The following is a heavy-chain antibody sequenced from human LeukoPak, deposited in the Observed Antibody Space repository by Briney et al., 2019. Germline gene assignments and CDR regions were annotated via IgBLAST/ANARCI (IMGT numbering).Heavy chain of an antibody. CDR3: AKSRGAINDVFDI. Sequence: PGGSQRLSCAAAGHSFSSFDMSCVRQAQGKGREWASGISTSGGSTHYADAVKGRFTISRDNSKNTLYVQMSSLRAEDTAEYYCAKSRGAINDVFDIWGQGTMVTVSA. J-gene: IGHJ3*02. CDR1: GHSFSSFD. V-gene: IGHV3-23*01. D-gene: IGHD3-22*01. CDR2: ISTSGGST.